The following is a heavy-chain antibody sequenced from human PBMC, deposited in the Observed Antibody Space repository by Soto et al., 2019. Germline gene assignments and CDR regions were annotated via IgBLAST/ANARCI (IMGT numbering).Heavy chain of an antibody. CDR2: IYWDDDK. D-gene: IGHD3-9*01. CDR1: GFPLSTSGVG. Sequence: QITLKESGPTLVKPTQTLTLTCTFSGFPLSTSGVGVGWIRQPPGKALEWLALIYWDDDKRYSPSLKSRLTITKDTSKIQVVLTMTNMDPVDTATYYCAHTHDILTGSTPHYFDYWGQGTLVTVSS. V-gene: IGHV2-5*02. CDR3: AHTHDILTGSTPHYFDY. J-gene: IGHJ4*02.